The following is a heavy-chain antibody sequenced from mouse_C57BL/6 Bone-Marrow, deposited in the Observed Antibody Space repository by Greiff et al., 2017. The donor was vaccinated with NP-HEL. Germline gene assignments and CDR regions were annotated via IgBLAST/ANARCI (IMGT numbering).Heavy chain of an antibody. Sequence: VQVVESGPGLVAPSQSLSIPCTVPGFSLTSYGVDWVRQSPGKGLEWLGVIWGVGSTNYNSALKSRLSISKDNSKSQVFLKMNSLQTDATAMYYCAIYYGYDGAWFAYWGQGTLVTVSA. D-gene: IGHD2-2*01. J-gene: IGHJ3*01. CDR2: IWGVGST. CDR1: GFSLTSYG. CDR3: AIYYGYDGAWFAY. V-gene: IGHV2-6*01.